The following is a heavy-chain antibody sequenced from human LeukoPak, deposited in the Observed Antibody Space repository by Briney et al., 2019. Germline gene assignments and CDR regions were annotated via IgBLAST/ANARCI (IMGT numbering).Heavy chain of an antibody. CDR2: INPNSGGT. J-gene: IGHJ4*02. Sequence: GASVKVSCKASGYTFTGYYMHWVRQAPGQGLEWMGWINPNSGGTNYAQKFQGRVTMTRDTSISTAYMELRSLRSDDTAVYYCARVPFDGPVDYWGQGTLVTVSS. CDR3: ARVPFDGPVDY. CDR1: GYTFTGYY. V-gene: IGHV1-2*02. D-gene: IGHD2-8*01.